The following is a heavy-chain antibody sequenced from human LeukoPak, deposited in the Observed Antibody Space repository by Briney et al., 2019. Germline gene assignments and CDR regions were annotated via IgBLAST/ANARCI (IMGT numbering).Heavy chain of an antibody. CDR2: IYWHDDK. D-gene: IGHD3-22*01. CDR3: ARMNSSGPIDY. J-gene: IGHJ4*02. CDR1: GFSLSTYGVG. Sequence: GSGPTLVKPTQTLTLTCTFSGFSLSTYGVGVVWIRQPPGKALEWLALIYWHDDKRYSPSLKSRLTITKATSKDQVVLTMTDMDPVDTATFYCARMNSSGPIDYWGQGTLVTVS. V-gene: IGHV2-5*01.